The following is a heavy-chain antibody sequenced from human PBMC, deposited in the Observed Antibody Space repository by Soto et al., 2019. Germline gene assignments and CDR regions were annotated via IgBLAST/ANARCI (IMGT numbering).Heavy chain of an antibody. V-gene: IGHV1-2*02. D-gene: IGHD1-1*01. CDR1: GYTFTGYY. Sequence: GXSVKASCRASGYTFTGYYLHWVRQAPGQGLEWMGWINPNSGGTNYAQKFQGRVTMTRDTSISTAYMELSRLRSDDTAVYYCARGRPGTTSYFDYWGQGNLFSVSS. J-gene: IGHJ4*02. CDR2: INPNSGGT. CDR3: ARGRPGTTSYFDY.